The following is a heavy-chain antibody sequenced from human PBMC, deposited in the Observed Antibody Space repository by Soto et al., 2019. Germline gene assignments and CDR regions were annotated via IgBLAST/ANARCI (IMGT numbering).Heavy chain of an antibody. Sequence: SYAMSWVRQAPGKGLEWVSAISGSGGSTYYADSVKGRFTISRDNSKNTLYLQMNSLRAEDTAVYYCAKGPGSGYYPFDYWGQGTLVTVSS. CDR2: ISGSGGST. CDR1: SYA. J-gene: IGHJ4*02. V-gene: IGHV3-23*01. CDR3: AKGPGSGYYPFDY. D-gene: IGHD3-3*01.